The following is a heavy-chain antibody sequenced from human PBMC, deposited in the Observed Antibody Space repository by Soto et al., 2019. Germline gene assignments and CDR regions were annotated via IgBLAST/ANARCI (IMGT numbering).Heavy chain of an antibody. CDR3: ARVGAVEY. CDR2: ISSGASSI. V-gene: IGHV3-48*02. J-gene: IGHJ4*02. CDR1: GFTFSTYG. Sequence: EVQLVESGGGLVQPGGSLRLSCVVSGFTFSTYGMTWVSQAPGKGLEWVSYISSGASSIFYADSVKGRFTISRDDAKNSLYLQMNSLRDEDTAVYYCARVGAVEYWGQGTLVTVSS. D-gene: IGHD3-16*01.